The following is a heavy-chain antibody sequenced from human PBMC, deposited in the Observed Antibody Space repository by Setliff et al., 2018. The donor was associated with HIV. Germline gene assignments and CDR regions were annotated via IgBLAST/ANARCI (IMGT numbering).Heavy chain of an antibody. CDR2: IDSADNT. Sequence: PGGSLRLSCAASGLSVSSKWIGWARQAPGKGLEWVSIIDSADNTYFTDSVKGRFAISRNISRNTLYLQMNSLGAEDTAIYYCGTSRKGLGPDGFDIWGRGTRVTVSS. D-gene: IGHD1-1*01. CDR3: GTSRKGLGPDGFDI. V-gene: IGHV3-66*02. J-gene: IGHJ3*02. CDR1: GLSVSSKW.